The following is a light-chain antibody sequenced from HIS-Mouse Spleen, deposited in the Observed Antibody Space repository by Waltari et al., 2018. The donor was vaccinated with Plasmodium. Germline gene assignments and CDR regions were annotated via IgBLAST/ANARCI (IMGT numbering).Light chain of an antibody. CDR3: CSYAGSSTFVV. CDR1: SSDVGSYTL. J-gene: IGLJ2*01. Sequence: QSALPQPASLSGSPGQSITISCTGTSSDVGSYTLFPWYQQHPRNAPKPMIYDGSNRPSGVSNRFSGSKSGNTASLTISGLQAEDEADYYCCSYAGSSTFVVFGGGTKLTVL. CDR2: DGS. V-gene: IGLV2-23*03.